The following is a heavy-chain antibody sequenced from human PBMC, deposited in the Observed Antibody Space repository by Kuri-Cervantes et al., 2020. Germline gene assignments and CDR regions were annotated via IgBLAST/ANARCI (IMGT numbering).Heavy chain of an antibody. Sequence: GSLRLSCGVSGYPISNGYYWGWIRQPPGKGLEWIAITYHTGSTYYNPSLKSRVTISVDTSKNQFSLKLSSVTAADTAVYYCARDPDIVVVPAAMPVLEYWFDPWGQGTLVTVSS. V-gene: IGHV4-38-2*02. CDR2: TYHTGST. CDR1: GYPISNGYY. CDR3: ARDPDIVVVPAAMPVLEYWFDP. J-gene: IGHJ5*02. D-gene: IGHD2-2*01.